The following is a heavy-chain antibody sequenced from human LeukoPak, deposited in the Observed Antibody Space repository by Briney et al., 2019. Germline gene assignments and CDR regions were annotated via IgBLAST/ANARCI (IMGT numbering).Heavy chain of an antibody. Sequence: SETLSLTCSVSGDSIIGYYWGWIRQPPGKGLEWIGNIYYTGNTYYNSSLKSRVTMSVDTSKNQFSLKLSSVTAADTAVYYCARLSSSWYQDWYFDLWGRGTLVTVSS. V-gene: IGHV4-38-2*02. CDR1: GDSIIGYY. J-gene: IGHJ2*01. D-gene: IGHD6-13*01. CDR3: ARLSSSWYQDWYFDL. CDR2: IYYTGNT.